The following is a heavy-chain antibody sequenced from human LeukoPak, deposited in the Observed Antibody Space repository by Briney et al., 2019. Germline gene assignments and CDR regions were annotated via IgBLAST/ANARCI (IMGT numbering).Heavy chain of an antibody. CDR2: ISSSNSYI. Sequence: SGGSLRLSCAASGFTFSNYNINWVRQAPGKGLEWVSSISSSNSYIYYADSVKGRFTISRDNAKNSLYLQMDSLRAEETAVYYCARDRWLQSQRYFDYWGQGILVTVSS. D-gene: IGHD5-24*01. CDR3: ARDRWLQSQRYFDY. V-gene: IGHV3-21*01. J-gene: IGHJ4*02. CDR1: GFTFSNYN.